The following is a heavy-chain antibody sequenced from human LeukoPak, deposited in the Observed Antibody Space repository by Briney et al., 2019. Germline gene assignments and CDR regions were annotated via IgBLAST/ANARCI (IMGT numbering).Heavy chain of an antibody. J-gene: IGHJ4*02. CDR1: GFTFGNFG. D-gene: IGHD2-2*01. CDR3: ARDGRVCSSTSCYVGYPYDY. CDR2: ITGSSTWT. V-gene: IGHV3-23*01. Sequence: GGSLRLSCEASGFTFGNFGMTWVRQAPGKGLQWVSGITGSSTWTYYAASVKGRFTVSRDNSQNTLHLQMNSLRAEDTAVYYCARDGRVCSSTSCYVGYPYDYWGQGTLVTVSS.